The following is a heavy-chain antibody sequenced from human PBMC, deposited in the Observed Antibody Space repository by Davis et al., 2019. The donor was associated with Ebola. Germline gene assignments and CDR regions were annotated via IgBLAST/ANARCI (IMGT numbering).Heavy chain of an antibody. CDR1: GFTFSDYS. CDR2: ISSGGVTT. Sequence: GESLKISCVASGFTFSDYSMAWVRQAPGKGLEWVSYISSGGVTTYYVDSVKGRFSSSRDNAENLLFLQMNSLRDEDTAVYYCARVNLWSRGWGMDVWGKGTTVTVSS. D-gene: IGHD2-21*01. V-gene: IGHV3-48*02. J-gene: IGHJ6*03. CDR3: ARVNLWSRGWGMDV.